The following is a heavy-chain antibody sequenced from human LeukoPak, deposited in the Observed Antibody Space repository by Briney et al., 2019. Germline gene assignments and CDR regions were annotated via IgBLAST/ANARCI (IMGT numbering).Heavy chain of an antibody. V-gene: IGHV1-46*04. CDR1: VYTFTNYY. D-gene: IGHD4-23*01. Sequence: ASVKVSCKASVYTFTNYYMQWVRQAPRQGLEWMGIINPSGGSTNSAQKLQGTVTMSRGTCTSTVYRELSCLQSDDTAVYYRATEGKLYSGMDVWGQGTTITVSS. CDR3: ATEGKLYSGMDV. J-gene: IGHJ6*02. CDR2: INPSGGST.